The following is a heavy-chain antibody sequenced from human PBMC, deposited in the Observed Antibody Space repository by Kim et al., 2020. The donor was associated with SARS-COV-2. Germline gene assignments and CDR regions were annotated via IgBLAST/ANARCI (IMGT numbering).Heavy chain of an antibody. V-gene: IGHV3-7*01. J-gene: IGHJ4*02. CDR3: ATSSGWRDY. D-gene: IGHD6-19*01. Sequence: GGSLRLSCAASGFAFSTSWMSWVRQAPGKGPEWVANLNQEGSDKYYVDSVKGRFTISRDNTKNSVFLQMNSLTDDDTAVYYCATSSGWRDYWGQGSLVTV. CDR1: GFAFSTSW. CDR2: LNQEGSDK.